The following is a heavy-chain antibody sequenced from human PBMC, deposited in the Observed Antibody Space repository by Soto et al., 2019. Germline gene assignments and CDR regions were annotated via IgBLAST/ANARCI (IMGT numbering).Heavy chain of an antibody. V-gene: IGHV1-69*04. Sequence: GAPGKVSCKASGGTFSSYTISWVRQAPGQRLDWMGRIIPILGIANYAQKFQGRVTITADKSTSTAYMELSSLRSEDTAVYYCARDRRLRCYFSPNPYYFYFWGQGTLVTVSS. CDR2: IIPILGIA. CDR1: GGTFSSYT. D-gene: IGHD2-15*01. CDR3: ARDRRLRCYFSPNPYYFYF. J-gene: IGHJ4*02.